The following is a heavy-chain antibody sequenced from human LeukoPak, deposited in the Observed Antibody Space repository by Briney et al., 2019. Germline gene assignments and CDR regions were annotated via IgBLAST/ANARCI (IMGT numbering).Heavy chain of an antibody. V-gene: IGHV3-15*01. J-gene: IGHJ5*02. CDR1: GFTFSNAW. D-gene: IGHD2-15*01. Sequence: PGGSLRLSCAASGFTFSNAWMSWVHQAPGKGLEWVGRIKSKTDGGTTDYAAPVKGRFTISGDDSKNTLYLQMNSLRAEDTAVYYCARQLGYCSGGSCYRWFDPWGQGTLVTVSS. CDR3: ARQLGYCSGGSCYRWFDP. CDR2: IKSKTDGGTT.